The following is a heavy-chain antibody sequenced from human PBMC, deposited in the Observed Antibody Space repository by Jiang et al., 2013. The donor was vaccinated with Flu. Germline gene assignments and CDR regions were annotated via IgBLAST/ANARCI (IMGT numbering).Heavy chain of an antibody. J-gene: IGHJ5*02. D-gene: IGHD5-18*01. CDR2: INSANGNT. CDR1: GYTFTTHA. V-gene: IGHV1-3*01. CDR3: ARDSGYSYGAAYFDP. Sequence: CKASGYTFTTHAMHWVRQAPGQRLEWMGWINSANGNTKYSQKFQGRVTMTRDTSASTVYMELSSLRSEDTAVFYCARDSGYSYGAAYFDPWGQGTLVTVSS.